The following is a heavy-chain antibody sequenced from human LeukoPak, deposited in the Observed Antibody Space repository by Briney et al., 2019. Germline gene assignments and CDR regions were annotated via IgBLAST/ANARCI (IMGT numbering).Heavy chain of an antibody. J-gene: IGHJ4*02. CDR2: IYYSGST. CDR1: GGSIRSSSYY. D-gene: IGHD3-9*01. CDR3: AKDKNPLPLTLILIPSSRRYYFDY. Sequence: PSETLSLTCTVSGGSIRSSSYYWGWIRQPPGKGLEWIGSIYYSGSTYYNPSLKSRVTISVDTSKNQFSLKLSSVTAADTAVYYCAKDKNPLPLTLILIPSSRRYYFDYWGQGTLVTVSS. V-gene: IGHV4-39*02.